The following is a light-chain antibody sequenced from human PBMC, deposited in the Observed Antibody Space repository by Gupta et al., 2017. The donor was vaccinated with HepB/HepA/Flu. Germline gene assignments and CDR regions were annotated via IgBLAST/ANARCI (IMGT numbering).Light chain of an antibody. Sequence: ALRMTQSPSSLSASTGDRVTITCRASQGISSCLAWYQQKPGKAPKLLIYAASTLQSGVPSRFSGSGSGTDFTLTISCLQSEDFATYYCQQYYSYSCTFGQGTKVEIK. CDR3: QQYYSYSCT. J-gene: IGKJ1*01. CDR2: AAS. V-gene: IGKV1-8*01. CDR1: QGISSC.